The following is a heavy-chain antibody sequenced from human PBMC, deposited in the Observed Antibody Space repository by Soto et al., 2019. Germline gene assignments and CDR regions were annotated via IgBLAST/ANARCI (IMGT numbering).Heavy chain of an antibody. J-gene: IGHJ5*02. CDR2: IYYSGST. CDR3: VQGGVGATIDP. V-gene: IGHV4-59*08. D-gene: IGHD1-26*01. Sequence: TLSLTCTVSGGSISSYYWSWIRQPPGKGLEWIGYIYYSGSTNYNPSLKSRVTISVDTSKNQFSLKLSSVTAADTAVYYCVQGGVGATIDPWGQGTLVTVSS. CDR1: GGSISSYY.